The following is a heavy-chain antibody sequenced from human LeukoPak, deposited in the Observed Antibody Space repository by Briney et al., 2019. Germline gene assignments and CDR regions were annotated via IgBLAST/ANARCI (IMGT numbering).Heavy chain of an antibody. CDR1: GGSISSYY. J-gene: IGHJ4*02. CDR3: AGGLGYCSGGSCAYFDY. Sequence: SSETLSLTCTVSGGSISSYYWSWVRQPPGKGLEWLGYIYYSGSTNYNPSLKSRVTISVDTSKNQFSLKLSSVTAADTAVYYCAGGLGYCSGGSCAYFDYWGQGTLVTVSS. D-gene: IGHD2-15*01. CDR2: IYYSGST. V-gene: IGHV4-59*01.